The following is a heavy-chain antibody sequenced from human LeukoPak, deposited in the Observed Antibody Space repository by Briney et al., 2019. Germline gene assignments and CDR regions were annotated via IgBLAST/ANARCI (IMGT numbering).Heavy chain of an antibody. Sequence: PGGSLRLSCAASGFTFSSYAMSWVRQAPGKGLEWVSGISGSSDSTYYADSVKGRFTISRDNSKNTLFLQMNSLRDEDTAKYYCAKTVSGSYSYQGGDYWGQGTLVTVSS. D-gene: IGHD3-16*02. J-gene: IGHJ4*02. V-gene: IGHV3-23*01. CDR2: ISGSSDST. CDR3: AKTVSGSYSYQGGDY. CDR1: GFTFSSYA.